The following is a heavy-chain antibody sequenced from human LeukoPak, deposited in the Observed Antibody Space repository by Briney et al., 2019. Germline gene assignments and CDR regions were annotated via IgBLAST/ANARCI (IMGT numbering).Heavy chain of an antibody. J-gene: IGHJ4*02. D-gene: IGHD4-17*01. V-gene: IGHV3-11*01. CDR3: ARGLTDYGDYNPGYGAPGDY. CDR1: GFTFSDYY. CDR2: ISSSGSTI. Sequence: PGGSLRLSCAASGFTFSDYYMSWIRQAPGKGLEWVSYISSSGSTIYYADSVKGRFTISRDNAKNSLYLQMNSLRAEDTAVYYCARGLTDYGDYNPGYGAPGDYWGQGTLVTVSS.